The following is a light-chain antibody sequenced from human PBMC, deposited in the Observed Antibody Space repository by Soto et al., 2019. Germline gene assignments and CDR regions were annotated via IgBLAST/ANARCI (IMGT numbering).Light chain of an antibody. Sequence: DIQMTQSPSSLSASVGDRVTITCRASRGIDIYLNWYHQKPGKAPKLLIYAASSLQSGVPSRFSGSGSGTDFTLTISSLQPEDFATYYCQQANSFPLTFGGGTKV. V-gene: IGKV1-12*01. J-gene: IGKJ4*01. CDR2: AAS. CDR3: QQANSFPLT. CDR1: RGIDIY.